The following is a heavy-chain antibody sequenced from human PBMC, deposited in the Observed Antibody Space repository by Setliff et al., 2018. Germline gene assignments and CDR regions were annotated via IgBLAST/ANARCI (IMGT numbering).Heavy chain of an antibody. J-gene: IGHJ4*02. Sequence: GGSLRLSCETSGFTFSSYGMHWVRQTPGQTPGKGLEWVAFIRYDGGDKYYLDSVKGRFTISRDNSKNTLYLQMDSLRGEDTAVYYCARESRYYYDNLGTLDYWGQGTLVTVSS. CDR3: ARESRYYYDNLGTLDY. CDR1: GFTFSSYG. V-gene: IGHV3-30*02. D-gene: IGHD3-22*01. CDR2: IRYDGGDK.